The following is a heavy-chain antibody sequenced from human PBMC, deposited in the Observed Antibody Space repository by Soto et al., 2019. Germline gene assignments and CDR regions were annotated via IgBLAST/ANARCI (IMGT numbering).Heavy chain of an antibody. CDR2: ISGSGGST. V-gene: IGHV3-23*01. J-gene: IGHJ3*02. CDR3: AKEIDCSSTSCSEEGAFYI. D-gene: IGHD2-2*01. CDR1: GFTFSSYA. Sequence: EVQLLESGGGLVQPGGSLRLSCAASGFTFSSYAMSWVRQAPGKGLEWVSAISGSGGSTYYADSVKGRFTISRDNSKNPLYLHMNSLSAGDTAVYYCAKEIDCSSTSCSEEGAFYIWGQGTMVTVS.